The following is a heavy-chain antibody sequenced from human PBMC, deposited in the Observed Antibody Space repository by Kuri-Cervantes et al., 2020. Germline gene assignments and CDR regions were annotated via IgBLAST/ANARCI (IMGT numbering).Heavy chain of an antibody. J-gene: IGHJ4*02. D-gene: IGHD3-10*01. Sequence: GGSLRLSCTVSGFTFSSYTMSWVRLAPGKGLEWVSSISSSSSYIYYADSVKGRFTISRDNAKNSLYLQMNSLRAEDTAVYYCAKDRSSGFGEPDYWGQGTLVTVSS. V-gene: IGHV3-21*01. CDR3: AKDRSSGFGEPDY. CDR1: GFTFSSYT. CDR2: ISSSSSYI.